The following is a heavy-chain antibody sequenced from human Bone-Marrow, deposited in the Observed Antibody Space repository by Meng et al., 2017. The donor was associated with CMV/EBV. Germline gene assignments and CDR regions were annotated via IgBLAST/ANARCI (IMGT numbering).Heavy chain of an antibody. CDR1: GGTFSSYT. V-gene: IGHV1-69*02. D-gene: IGHD3-10*02. J-gene: IGHJ6*02. CDR3: ARGAYVPPGYYHGMDV. CDR2: IIPIRGIA. Sequence: SVNVSCKASGGTFSSYTISWVRQAPGQGLEWMGRIIPIRGIANYAQKFQGRVTITADKSTSTAYMELSSVRSEDTAVYYCARGAYVPPGYYHGMDVWGQGTTVTVSS.